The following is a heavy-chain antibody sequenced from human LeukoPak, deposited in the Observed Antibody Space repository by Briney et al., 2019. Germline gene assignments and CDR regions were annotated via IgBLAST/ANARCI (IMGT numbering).Heavy chain of an antibody. J-gene: IGHJ6*02. CDR1: GFTFSTYG. D-gene: IGHD3-10*01. Sequence: GRSLRLSCAASGFTFSTYGMHWVRQAPGKGLEWVAVIWYDGNNKYYADSVKGRFTISRDNSKNTLYLQMTSLRAEETAVYYCARANYGSGSNYYYGMDVWGQGTTVTVSS. CDR2: IWYDGNNK. V-gene: IGHV3-33*01. CDR3: ARANYGSGSNYYYGMDV.